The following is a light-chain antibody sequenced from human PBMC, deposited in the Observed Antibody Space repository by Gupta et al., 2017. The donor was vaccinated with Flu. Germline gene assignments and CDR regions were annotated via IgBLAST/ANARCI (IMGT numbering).Light chain of an antibody. J-gene: IGKJ1*01. Sequence: GERATLSCRASQSVTTNLAWYQQRPGQAPRLLIYGGSNRAAGTPGRFSGSGSGTDFTLTISRVDPEDFAVYYCQQHDTGRTFGQGTKV. CDR3: QQHDTGRT. CDR1: QSVTTN. CDR2: GGS. V-gene: IGKV3-20*01.